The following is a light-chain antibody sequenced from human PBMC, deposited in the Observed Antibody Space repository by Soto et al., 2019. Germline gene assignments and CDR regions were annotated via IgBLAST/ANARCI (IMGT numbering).Light chain of an antibody. CDR3: QHRTDWPPICT. V-gene: IGKV3-11*01. CDR2: DAS. J-gene: IGKJ2*02. CDR1: QSVATF. Sequence: EIVLTQSPPTLAVSPGERATLSCRASQSVATFLAWYQQRPGQAPRLLIYDASHRATGIPARFSGSGSGTDFTLTISSLEPEDFAVYFCQHRTDWPPICTFGQGTKVEIK.